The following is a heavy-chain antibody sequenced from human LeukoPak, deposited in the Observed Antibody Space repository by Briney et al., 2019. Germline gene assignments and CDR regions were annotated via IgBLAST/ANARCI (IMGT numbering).Heavy chain of an antibody. Sequence: GGSLRLSCTASGFTFGNYAMSWVRQAPGKGLEWVSLIYNDGRTYYADSVKGRCTISRDNSKNTLYLQMNSLRVEDTAVYYCARGLFLSGYLDAFDIWGQGTVVTVSS. D-gene: IGHD3-22*01. CDR1: GFTFGNYA. CDR2: IYNDGRT. J-gene: IGHJ3*02. CDR3: ARGLFLSGYLDAFDI. V-gene: IGHV3-53*01.